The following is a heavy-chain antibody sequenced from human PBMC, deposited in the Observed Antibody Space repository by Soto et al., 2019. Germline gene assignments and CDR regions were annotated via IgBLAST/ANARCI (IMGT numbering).Heavy chain of an antibody. CDR1: GYSFTSYW. CDR2: IYPGDSDT. CDR3: ARGEQWLVSSGWWFDP. Sequence: GESLKISCKGSGYSFTSYWIGWVRQMPGKGLEWMGIIYPGDSDTRYSPSFQGQVTISADKSISTAYLQWSSLKASDTAMYYCARGEQWLVSSGWWFDPWGQGTLVTVSS. J-gene: IGHJ5*02. D-gene: IGHD6-19*01. V-gene: IGHV5-51*01.